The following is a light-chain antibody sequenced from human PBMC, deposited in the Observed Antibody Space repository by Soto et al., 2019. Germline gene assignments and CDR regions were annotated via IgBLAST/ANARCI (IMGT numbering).Light chain of an antibody. CDR3: QPRSNWPPIFT. J-gene: IGKJ3*01. CDR1: QSVSSY. Sequence: EIVLTQSPATLSLSPGERATRSCRASQSVSSYLAWYQQKPGQAPRLLIYDASNSATGIPARFSGSGSGTDFTLTISSLEPEDVAVYYCQPRSNWPPIFTFGPGTKVDIK. CDR2: DAS. V-gene: IGKV3-11*01.